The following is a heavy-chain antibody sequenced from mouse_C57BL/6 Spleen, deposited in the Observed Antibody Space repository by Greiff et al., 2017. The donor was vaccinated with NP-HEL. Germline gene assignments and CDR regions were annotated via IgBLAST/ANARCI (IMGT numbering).Heavy chain of an antibody. D-gene: IGHD1-1*01. CDR3: ARDELLLRED. Sequence: VQLVESGAELVKPGASVKISCKASGYAFSSYWMNWVKQRPGKGLEWIGQIYPGDGDTNYNGKFKGKATLTADKSSSTAYMQLSSLTSEDSAVYFCARDELLLREDWGQGTTLTVSS. CDR1: GYAFSSYW. J-gene: IGHJ2*01. V-gene: IGHV1-80*01. CDR2: IYPGDGDT.